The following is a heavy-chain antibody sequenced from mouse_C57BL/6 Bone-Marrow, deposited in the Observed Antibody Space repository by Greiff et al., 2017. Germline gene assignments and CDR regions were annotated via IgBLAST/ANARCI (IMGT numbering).Heavy chain of an antibody. CDR2: IYPGDGDT. CDR1: GYAFSSSW. CDR3: TSWATTVVDLYWYIDV. J-gene: IGHJ1*03. D-gene: IGHD1-1*01. Sequence: QVQLQQSGPELVKPGASVKISCKASGYAFSSSWMNWVKQRPGKGLEWIGRIYPGDGDTNYNGKFKGKATLTADKSSSTAYMQLSSLTSEDSAVYFCTSWATTVVDLYWYIDVWGTGTTVTVSS. V-gene: IGHV1-82*01.